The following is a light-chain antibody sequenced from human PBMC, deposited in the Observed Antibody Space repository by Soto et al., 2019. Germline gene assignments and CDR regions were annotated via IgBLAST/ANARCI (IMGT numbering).Light chain of an antibody. CDR1: SSDVGGYNY. J-gene: IGLJ1*01. Sequence: QSVLTQPPSASGSPGQSVAISCTGTSSDVGGYNYVSWYQQHPGKAPKLMIYDVSERPSGVPDRFSGSKSGNTASLTVSGLQAEDEADYFCSSYAGTHDVFGTGTKVTVL. CDR3: SSYAGTHDV. V-gene: IGLV2-8*01. CDR2: DVS.